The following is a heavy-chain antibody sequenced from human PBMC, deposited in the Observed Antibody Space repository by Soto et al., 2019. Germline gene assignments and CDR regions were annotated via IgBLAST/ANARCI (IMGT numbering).Heavy chain of an antibody. CDR1: GYTFTNYW. D-gene: IGHD6-13*01. CDR3: ARTAAAGKYYYGMDV. J-gene: IGHJ6*02. Sequence: PGESLKISCKGSGYTFTNYWIGWVRQMPGKGLEWVGIIYPGDSDTRYSPSFQGQVTISADNSITTAYLQWRSLKASDTAMFYCARTAAAGKYYYGMDVWDQGTTVTISS. CDR2: IYPGDSDT. V-gene: IGHV5-51*01.